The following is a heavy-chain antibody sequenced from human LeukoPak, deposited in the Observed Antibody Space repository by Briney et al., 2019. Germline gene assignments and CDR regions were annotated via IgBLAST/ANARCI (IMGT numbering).Heavy chain of an antibody. Sequence: GSLRLSCAASGSTFSNYGMHWVRQAPGKGLEWVANIKQDGSEKYYVDSVKGRFTISRDNAKNSLYLQMNSLRAEDTAVYYCAREMPYYDYVWGSYRYTLFDYWGQGTLVTVSS. V-gene: IGHV3-7*01. J-gene: IGHJ4*02. CDR3: AREMPYYDYVWGSYRYTLFDY. D-gene: IGHD3-16*02. CDR2: IKQDGSEK. CDR1: GSTFSNYG.